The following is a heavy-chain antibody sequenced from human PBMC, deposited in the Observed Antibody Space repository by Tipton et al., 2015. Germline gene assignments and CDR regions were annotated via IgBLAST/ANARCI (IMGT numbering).Heavy chain of an antibody. J-gene: IGHJ4*02. V-gene: IGHV3-9*01. Sequence: RSLRLSCAASGFTFDDYAMHWVRQAPGKGLEWVSGISWNSGSIGYADSVKGRFTISRDNSKNMVFLQMNSLRPEDTAVYYCAREMTSSGWCFLDSWGQGTLVTVSS. CDR2: ISWNSGSI. CDR1: GFTFDDYA. D-gene: IGHD6-19*01. CDR3: AREMTSSGWCFLDS.